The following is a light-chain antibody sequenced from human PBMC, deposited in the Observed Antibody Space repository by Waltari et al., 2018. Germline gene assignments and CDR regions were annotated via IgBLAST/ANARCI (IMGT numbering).Light chain of an antibody. V-gene: IGKV3-20*01. CDR2: GAF. CDR1: QSIASNS. J-gene: IGKJ5*01. CDR3: QQYRFPPIT. Sequence: IVLTQSPDTLSLSPGERATLSCKASQSIASNSLAWYQQTPGQAPRLLIYGAFTRATGIPERFSGDGSGTDFTLTISRLEPEDFAVYYCQQYRFPPITFGQGTRLDIK.